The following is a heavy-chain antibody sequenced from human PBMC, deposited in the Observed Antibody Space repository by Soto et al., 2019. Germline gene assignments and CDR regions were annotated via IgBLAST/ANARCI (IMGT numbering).Heavy chain of an antibody. J-gene: IGHJ6*02. D-gene: IGHD4-17*01. V-gene: IGHV3-23*01. CDR3: AKDRDYGGREPPGMDV. CDR1: GFTFSSYA. CDR2: ISGSGGST. Sequence: GGSLRLSCAASGFTFSSYAMSWVRQAPGKGLEWVSAISGSGGSTYYADSVKGRFTISRDNSKNTLYLQMNSLRAEDTAVYYCAKDRDYGGREPPGMDVWGQGTTVTVSS.